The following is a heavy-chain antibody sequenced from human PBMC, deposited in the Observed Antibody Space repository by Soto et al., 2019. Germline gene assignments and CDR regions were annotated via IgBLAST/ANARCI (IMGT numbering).Heavy chain of an antibody. CDR3: ARDFPHSSGFDY. V-gene: IGHV3-21*01. CDR1: GFTFSSYS. J-gene: IGHJ4*02. D-gene: IGHD6-19*01. CDR2: ISSSSSYI. Sequence: PGGSLRLSCAASGFTFSSYSMNWVRQAPGKGLEWVSSISSSSSYIYYADSVKGRFTISRDNAKNSLYLQMNSLRAEDTAVYYCARDFPHSSGFDYWGQGTLVTVSS.